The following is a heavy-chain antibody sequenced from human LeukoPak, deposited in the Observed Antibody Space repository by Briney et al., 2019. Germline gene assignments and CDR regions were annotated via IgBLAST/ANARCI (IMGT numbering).Heavy chain of an antibody. CDR1: GGTFSSYA. D-gene: IGHD3-22*01. V-gene: IGHV1-69*13. CDR3: AGHFDGGQAYYYDSSGTDDY. Sequence: GASVKVSCKASGGTFSSYATSWVRQAPGQGLEWMGGIIPIFGTANYAQKFQGRVTITADESTSTAYMELSSLRSEDTAVYYCAGHFDGGQAYYYDSSGTDDYWGQGTLVTVSS. CDR2: IIPIFGTA. J-gene: IGHJ4*02.